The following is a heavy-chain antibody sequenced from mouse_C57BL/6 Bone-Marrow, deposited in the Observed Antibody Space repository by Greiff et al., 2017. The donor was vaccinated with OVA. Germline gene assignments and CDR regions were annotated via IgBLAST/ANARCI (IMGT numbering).Heavy chain of an antibody. Sequence: VKLVESGAELVRPGTSVKMSCKASGYTFTNYWIGWAKQRPGHGLEWIGDIYPGGGYTNYNEKFKGKATLTADKSSSTAYMQFSSLTSEDSAIYYCARGGAVSWYFDVWGTGTTVTVSS. CDR1: GYTFTNYW. CDR2: IYPGGGYT. CDR3: ARGGAVSWYFDV. J-gene: IGHJ1*03. V-gene: IGHV1-63*01. D-gene: IGHD1-1*01.